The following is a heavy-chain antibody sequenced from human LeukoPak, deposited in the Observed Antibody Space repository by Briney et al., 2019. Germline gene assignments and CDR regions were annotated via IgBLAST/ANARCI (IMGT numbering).Heavy chain of an antibody. CDR3: ARGLKGYGSGSYYIGHSLDY. V-gene: IGHV3-48*01. CDR1: GFTFTNAW. CDR2: ISSSSSAI. Sequence: GGSLRLSCEASGFTFTNAWMNWVRQAPGKGLEWVSYISSSSSAIYYADSVKGRFTISRDNAKNSLYLQMNSLRAEDTAVYYCARGLKGYGSGSYYIGHSLDYWGQGTLVTVSS. J-gene: IGHJ4*02. D-gene: IGHD3-10*01.